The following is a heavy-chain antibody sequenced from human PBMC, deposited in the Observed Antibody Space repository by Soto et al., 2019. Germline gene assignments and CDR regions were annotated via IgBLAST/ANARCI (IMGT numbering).Heavy chain of an antibody. D-gene: IGHD4-17*01. Sequence: GGSLRLSCAASGFTFSSYWISWVRQAPGKGLEWVANIKQDGSEKYYVDSVKGRFTISRDNSKNTVYLQMNSLRAEDTAVYFCAREFFSTVTAVDYWGQGTLVTVSS. CDR1: GFTFSSYW. CDR2: IKQDGSEK. CDR3: AREFFSTVTAVDY. V-gene: IGHV3-7*01. J-gene: IGHJ4*02.